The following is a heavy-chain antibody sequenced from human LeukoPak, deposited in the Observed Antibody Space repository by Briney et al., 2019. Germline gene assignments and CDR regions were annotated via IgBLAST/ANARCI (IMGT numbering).Heavy chain of an antibody. D-gene: IGHD2-8*01. CDR3: ARDYAMTHAFDI. CDR2: IYYTGST. V-gene: IGHV4-59*01. CDR1: GGSMSDYY. J-gene: IGHJ3*02. Sequence: QVQLQESGPGLVKPWETLSLTCTVSGGSMSDYYWSWIRQPPGKGLDWIGYIYYTGSTNYNPSLKSRVTISVDTSKNQFSLKLSSVTAADTALYYCARDYAMTHAFDIWGQGTLVTVSS.